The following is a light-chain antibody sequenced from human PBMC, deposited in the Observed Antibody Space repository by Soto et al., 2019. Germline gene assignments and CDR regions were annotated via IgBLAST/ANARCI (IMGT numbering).Light chain of an antibody. V-gene: IGKV1-5*03. CDR1: QSISSW. J-gene: IGKJ1*01. CDR3: KQYNSYSGT. Sequence: DIQMTQSPSTLSASVGDRVTITCRASQSISSWLAWYQQKPGKAPKLLIYKASSLESGVQSRFSGSGSGTEFTLTIRSLQPDDFATYYCKQYNSYSGTFGQGTKVDNK. CDR2: KAS.